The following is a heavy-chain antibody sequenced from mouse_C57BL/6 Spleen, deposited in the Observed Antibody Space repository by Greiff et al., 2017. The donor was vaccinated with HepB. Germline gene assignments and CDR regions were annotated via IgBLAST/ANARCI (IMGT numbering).Heavy chain of an antibody. Sequence: QVHVKQSGAELVRPGASVTLSCKASGYTFTDYEMHWVKQTPVHGLEWIGAIDPETGGTAYNQKFKGKAILTADKSSSTAYMELRSLTSEDSAVYYCTRVSFDYWGQGTTLTVSS. CDR1: GYTFTDYE. CDR3: TRVSFDY. CDR2: IDPETGGT. V-gene: IGHV1-15*01. J-gene: IGHJ2*01.